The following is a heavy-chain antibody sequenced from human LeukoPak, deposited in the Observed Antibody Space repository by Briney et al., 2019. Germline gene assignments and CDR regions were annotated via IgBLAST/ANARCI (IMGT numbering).Heavy chain of an antibody. V-gene: IGHV3-30*03. D-gene: IGHD6-19*01. Sequence: GGSLRLSCAASGFTFSSYGMHWVRQAPGKGLEWVAVISYDGSNKYYADSVKGRFTISRDNSKNTLYLQMNSLRAEDTALYYCARDGSGWYSDYWGQGTPVIVSS. J-gene: IGHJ4*02. CDR3: ARDGSGWYSDY. CDR2: ISYDGSNK. CDR1: GFTFSSYG.